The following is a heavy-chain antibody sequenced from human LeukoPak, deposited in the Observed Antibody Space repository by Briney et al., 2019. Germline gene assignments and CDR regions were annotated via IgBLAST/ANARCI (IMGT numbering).Heavy chain of an antibody. CDR2: IKSKANTYAT. CDR3: TRGIVRATILPGFDI. D-gene: IGHD1-26*01. CDR1: GFTFSGSV. Sequence: GGSLGLLHAASGFTFSGSVTHWVRQVSGKGLEWVGRIKSKANTYATAYAASVQGRFTISRDDSKNTAYLQMNSLKTEDTAVYYCTRGIVRATILPGFDIWGNATMVTVPS. J-gene: IGHJ3*02. V-gene: IGHV3-73*01.